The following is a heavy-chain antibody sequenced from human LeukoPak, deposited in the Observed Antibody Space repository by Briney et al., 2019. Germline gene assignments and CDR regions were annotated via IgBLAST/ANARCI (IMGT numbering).Heavy chain of an antibody. Sequence: SGGSLRLSCAASGFTFSSYAMSWVRQAPGKGLEWVSAISGSGGSTYYADSVKGRFTISRDNSKNTLYLQMNSLRAEDTAVYYCAKTPPRTMVRIKTSYYFDYWGQGTLVTVSS. CDR2: ISGSGGST. J-gene: IGHJ4*02. V-gene: IGHV3-23*01. D-gene: IGHD3-10*01. CDR1: GFTFSSYA. CDR3: AKTPPRTMVRIKTSYYFDY.